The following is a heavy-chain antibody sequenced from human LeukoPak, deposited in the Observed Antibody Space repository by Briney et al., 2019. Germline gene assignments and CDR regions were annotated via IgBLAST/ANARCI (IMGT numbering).Heavy chain of an antibody. J-gene: IGHJ4*02. CDR3: ATGEPGTYRLLF. CDR1: GYTFTDYY. D-gene: IGHD2-21*01. Sequence: ASVKVSCKASGYTFTDYYIHWVRQAPGQGLEWMGWISPNSGGTNYAQKFQGRVTMTRDTSISTAYMELSRLRSDDTAVYYCATGEPGTYRLLFWGQGTLVTVSS. V-gene: IGHV1-2*02. CDR2: ISPNSGGT.